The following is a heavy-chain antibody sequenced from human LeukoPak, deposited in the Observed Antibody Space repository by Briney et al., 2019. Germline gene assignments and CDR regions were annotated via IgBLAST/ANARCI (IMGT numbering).Heavy chain of an antibody. CDR3: AKEGGTGTRFDY. J-gene: IGHJ4*02. D-gene: IGHD1-7*01. Sequence: PGGSLRLSCAASGFTFSSYAMSWVRQAPGKGLYWVSAISGSGTGTYYADSVKGRFTISRDSSKNTLYLQMNSLRAEDTAVYYCAKEGGTGTRFDYWGQGTLVTVSS. CDR2: ISGSGTGT. CDR1: GFTFSSYA. V-gene: IGHV3-23*01.